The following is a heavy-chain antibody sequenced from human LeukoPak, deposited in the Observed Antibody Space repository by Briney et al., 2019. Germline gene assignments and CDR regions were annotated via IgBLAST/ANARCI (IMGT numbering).Heavy chain of an antibody. CDR2: INPSGDST. CDR3: ARAPYSSSSDFDY. Sequence: GASVKVSCKASGYTLTSYYIQWVRQAPGQGLEWMGVINPSGDSTNYAQKFQGRVTMTRDTSTSTVYMELSSLGSEDTAVYYCARAPYSSSSDFDYWGQGTLVTVSS. D-gene: IGHD6-13*01. CDR1: GYTLTSYY. J-gene: IGHJ4*02. V-gene: IGHV1-46*01.